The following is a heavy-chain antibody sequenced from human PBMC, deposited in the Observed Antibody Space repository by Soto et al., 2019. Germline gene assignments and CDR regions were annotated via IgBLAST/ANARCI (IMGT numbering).Heavy chain of an antibody. CDR3: AKRGSGGWFDP. J-gene: IGHJ5*02. D-gene: IGHD2-15*01. CDR1: GFTFSSYA. Sequence: EVQLLESGGGLVPPGGSLRLSCAASGFTFSSYAMSWVRQAPGKGLEWVSVISGTGDSTYYADSVKGRFTISRDNSKNTLYLQMNSLRAEDTAVYYCAKRGSGGWFDPWGQGTLVTVSS. V-gene: IGHV3-23*01. CDR2: ISGTGDST.